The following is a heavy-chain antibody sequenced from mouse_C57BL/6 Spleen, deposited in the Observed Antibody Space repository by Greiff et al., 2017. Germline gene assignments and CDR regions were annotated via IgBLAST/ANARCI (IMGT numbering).Heavy chain of an antibody. CDR2: IDPENGDT. D-gene: IGHD2-3*01. Sequence: VQLKESGAELVRPGASVKLSCKASGYNIKDDYMHWVKQRPEQGLEWIGWIDPENGDTAYASKFQGTATITADTSSNTAYLQLSSLTSEDTAVYYCTRSYDGYYGAYWGQGTLVTVSA. V-gene: IGHV14-4*01. CDR3: TRSYDGYYGAY. CDR1: GYNIKDDY. J-gene: IGHJ3*01.